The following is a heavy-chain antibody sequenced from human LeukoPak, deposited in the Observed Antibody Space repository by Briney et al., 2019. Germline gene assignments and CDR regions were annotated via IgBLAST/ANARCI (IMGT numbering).Heavy chain of an antibody. V-gene: IGHV3-23*01. Sequence: PGGSLRLSCAASGFTFSSYAMSWVRQAPGKGLEWVSAISGSGGSTYYADSVKGRFIISRDNSKNTLYLQMNSLRAEDTAVYYCAKPVGSSSWYDYWGQGTLVTVSS. CDR2: ISGSGGST. CDR1: GFTFSSYA. D-gene: IGHD6-13*01. J-gene: IGHJ4*02. CDR3: AKPVGSSSWYDY.